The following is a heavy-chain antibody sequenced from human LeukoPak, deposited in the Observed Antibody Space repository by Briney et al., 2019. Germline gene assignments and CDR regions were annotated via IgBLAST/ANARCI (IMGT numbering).Heavy chain of an antibody. V-gene: IGHV1-8*03. CDR3: AKGSEYYDSSGYYNLHAFDI. CDR1: GYTFTSYD. J-gene: IGHJ3*02. CDR2: MNPNSGNT. D-gene: IGHD3-22*01. Sequence: ASVKVSCKASGYTFTSYDINWVRQATGQGLEWMGWMNPNSGNTGYAQKFQGRVTITRNTSISTAYMELSSLRAEDTAVYYCAKGSEYYDSSGYYNLHAFDIWGQGTMVTVSS.